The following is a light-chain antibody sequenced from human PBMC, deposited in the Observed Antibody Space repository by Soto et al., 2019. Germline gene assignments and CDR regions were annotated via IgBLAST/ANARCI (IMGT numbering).Light chain of an antibody. CDR2: AAS. V-gene: IGKV1-9*01. J-gene: IGKJ5*01. CDR3: QQLNSYPIT. Sequence: HLSLSPSSLSASVGDRVTITCRSSQGISSYLAWYQQKPGKAPKLLIYAASTLQSGVPSRFSGSGSGTEFTLTISSLQPEDFATYYCQQLNSYPITFGQGKRL. CDR1: QGISSY.